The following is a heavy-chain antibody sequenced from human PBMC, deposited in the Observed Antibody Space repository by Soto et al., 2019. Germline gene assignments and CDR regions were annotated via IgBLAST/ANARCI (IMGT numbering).Heavy chain of an antibody. CDR3: ARGISKYSRWYAPPTWFDA. J-gene: IGHJ5*02. D-gene: IGHD6-13*01. V-gene: IGHV4-30-4*01. Sequence: SGTLSLTCNVSGGRMNSPDYYWTWIRQSPGKGLEWIGYLYFNGGTQYNPSLRTPISMSLDTSKKHFSLKMMSVTGADTAVYYCARGISKYSRWYAPPTWFDAWGQGAVLTVSS. CDR2: LYFNGGT. CDR1: GGRMNSPDYY.